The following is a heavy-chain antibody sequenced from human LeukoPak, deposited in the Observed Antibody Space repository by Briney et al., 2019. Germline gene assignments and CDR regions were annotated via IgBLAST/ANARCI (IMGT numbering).Heavy chain of an antibody. Sequence: SETLSLTCTVSGDSISSSYWSWIRQPPGKGLDWIGYIYSSGSTNYNPSLKSRVTISVDTSKKQFSLKLTSVTAADTAVYYCARAGSSGYYWGYLDYWGQGTLVTVSS. V-gene: IGHV4-59*01. CDR3: ARAGSSGYYWGYLDY. J-gene: IGHJ4*02. CDR1: GDSISSSY. D-gene: IGHD3-22*01. CDR2: IYSSGST.